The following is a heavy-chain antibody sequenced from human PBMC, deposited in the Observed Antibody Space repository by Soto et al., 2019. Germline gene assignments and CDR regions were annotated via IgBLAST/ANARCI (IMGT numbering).Heavy chain of an antibody. CDR3: ARGGYYDKASGKMNYYGLDV. J-gene: IGHJ6*04. V-gene: IGHV1-18*01. CDR1: GYTCIRYG. CDR2: ISAYNDYT. Sequence: QVRLVQSAAEVKKPGTSVKVSCKASGYTCIRYGITWVRQSPGQGLEGMGWISAYNDYTNYAQKLQGRVTMTTDSSTSTVYMELRSLRSDDTAVYYCARGGYYDKASGKMNYYGLDVWGYGTTVTVSS. D-gene: IGHD3-16*01.